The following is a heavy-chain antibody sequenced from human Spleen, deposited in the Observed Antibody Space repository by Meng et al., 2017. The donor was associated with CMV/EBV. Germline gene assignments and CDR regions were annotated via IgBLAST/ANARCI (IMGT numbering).Heavy chain of an antibody. CDR1: GYTLTGQY. J-gene: IGHJ5*02. CDR2: ISPKTGAT. D-gene: IGHD2-8*01. Sequence: CKASGYTLTGQYLHWVRQAPGQGLEWMGWISPKTGATKYAQKFQGRAIMTSDTSISTAYMELSRLTSDDTAVYFCTTVDMVYGPFDPWGQGTLVTVSS. V-gene: IGHV1-2*02. CDR3: TTVDMVYGPFDP.